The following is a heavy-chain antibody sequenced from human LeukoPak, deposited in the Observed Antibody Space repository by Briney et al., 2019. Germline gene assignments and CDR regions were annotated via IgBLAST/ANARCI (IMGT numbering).Heavy chain of an antibody. Sequence: GESLKISCKGSGYSFSSYYIDWVRQMPGKGLEWMGGIYVGDSDIRYSPSFQGQVTISVDKSISTAYLQWSSLKASDTAIYFCARHGYSYGLSFDYWGQGTLVTVSS. V-gene: IGHV5-51*01. CDR3: ARHGYSYGLSFDY. CDR2: IYVGDSDI. CDR1: GYSFSSYY. D-gene: IGHD5-18*01. J-gene: IGHJ4*02.